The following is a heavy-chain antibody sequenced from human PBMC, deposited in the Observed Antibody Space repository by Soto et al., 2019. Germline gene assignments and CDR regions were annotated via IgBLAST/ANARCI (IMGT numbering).Heavy chain of an antibody. CDR3: ARGQRFSDWFDP. CDR2: IYSSGNT. Sequence: SETLSLTCSVSGGTISGYYWTWIRQPAGKGLEWIGRIYSSGNTKYNPSLQSRVTMSLDTSNNQLSLRLTSVTAADTAVYYCARGQRFSDWFDPWGQGTLVTVSS. V-gene: IGHV4-4*07. D-gene: IGHD3-3*01. CDR1: GGTISGYY. J-gene: IGHJ5*02.